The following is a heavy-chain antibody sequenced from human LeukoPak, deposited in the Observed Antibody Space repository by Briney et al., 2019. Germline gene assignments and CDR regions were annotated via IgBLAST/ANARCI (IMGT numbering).Heavy chain of an antibody. D-gene: IGHD3-10*01. CDR3: ARSPRRFGEPVDY. CDR2: IYPGDSEI. CDR1: GYSFTSYW. J-gene: IGHJ4*02. Sequence: GESLKISCKGSGYSFTSYWIGWVRQMPGKGLEWMGIIYPGDSEIRYSPSFQGQVTISADKSISTAYLQWSSLKASGTAMYYCARSPRRFGEPVDYWGQGTLVTVSS. V-gene: IGHV5-51*01.